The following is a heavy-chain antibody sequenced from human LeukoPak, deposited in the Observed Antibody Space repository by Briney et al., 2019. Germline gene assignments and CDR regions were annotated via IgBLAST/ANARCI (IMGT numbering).Heavy chain of an antibody. V-gene: IGHV4-59*01. CDR3: ARTSYSYPLDY. CDR1: GGSISSYY. D-gene: IGHD3-16*02. J-gene: IGHJ4*02. CDR2: IYYSGST. Sequence: SETLSLTCTVSGGSISSYYWSWLRQPPGKGLEWIGYIYYSGSTNYNPSLKSRVTISVDTSKNQFPLKLSSVTAADTAVYYCARTSYSYPLDYWGQGTLVTVSS.